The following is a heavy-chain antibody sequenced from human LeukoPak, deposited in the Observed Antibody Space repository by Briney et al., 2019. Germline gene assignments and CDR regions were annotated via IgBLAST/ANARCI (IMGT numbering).Heavy chain of an antibody. CDR3: SYCSGSSCYSFYYYYMDV. V-gene: IGHV3-49*04. D-gene: IGHD2-15*01. CDR2: IRSKAYGGTT. Sequence: GGSLRLSCTGSGFTFADYAMSWVRQTPGKGLEWVGFIRSKAYGGTTEYAASVKGRFTISRDDSKSVAYLQMNSLKTEDTAVYYCSYCSGSSCYSFYYYYMDVWGKGTTFTVSS. J-gene: IGHJ6*03. CDR1: GFTFADYA.